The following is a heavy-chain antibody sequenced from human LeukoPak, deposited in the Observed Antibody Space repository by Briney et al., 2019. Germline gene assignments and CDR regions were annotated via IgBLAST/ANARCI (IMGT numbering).Heavy chain of an antibody. CDR3: ARESPYDSSGQNWFDP. V-gene: IGHV1-69*13. CDR2: IIPIFGTA. Sequence: SVKVSCKASGYTFTSYGISWVRQAPGQGLEWMGGIIPIFGTANYAQKFQGRVTITADESTSTAYMELSSLRSEDAAVYYCARESPYDSSGQNWFDPWGQGTLVTVSS. D-gene: IGHD3-22*01. CDR1: GYTFTSYG. J-gene: IGHJ5*02.